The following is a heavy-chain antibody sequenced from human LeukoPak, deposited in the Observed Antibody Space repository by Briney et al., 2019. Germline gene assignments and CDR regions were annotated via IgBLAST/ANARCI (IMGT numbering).Heavy chain of an antibody. CDR2: IYYSGST. CDR1: GGSISSSSYY. V-gene: IGHV4-39*01. Sequence: SETLSLTCIVSGGSISSSSYYWGWIRQPPGKGLEWIGSIYYSGSTYYNPSLKSRVTISVDTSKNQFSLKLSSVTAADTVVYYCARRVPIGGSYTVDYWGQGTLVTVSS. D-gene: IGHD1-26*01. J-gene: IGHJ4*02. CDR3: ARRVPIGGSYTVDY.